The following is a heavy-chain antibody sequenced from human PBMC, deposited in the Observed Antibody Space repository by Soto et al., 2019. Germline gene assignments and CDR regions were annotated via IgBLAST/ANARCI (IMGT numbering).Heavy chain of an antibody. CDR2: IYYSGNT. CDR3: ARLTGITTFRLDY. J-gene: IGHJ4*02. V-gene: IGHV4-39*01. D-gene: IGHD1-1*01. Sequence: QLQLQESGPGLVKPSENLSLTCSVSGGSISSPMYYWGWIRQPPGKGLEGIGSIYYSGNTYYNPSLKSRVTIFVDTSRNQFSLKVSSVTAADADVYFCARLTGITTFRLDYWGQGTLVTVSS. CDR1: GGSISSPMYY.